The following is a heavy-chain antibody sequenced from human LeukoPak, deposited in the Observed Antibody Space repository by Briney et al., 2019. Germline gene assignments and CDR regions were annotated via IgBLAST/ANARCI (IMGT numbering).Heavy chain of an antibody. J-gene: IGHJ4*02. CDR2: INSDGSSI. CDR1: RFTLTNYW. V-gene: IGHV3-74*01. CDR3: ARAVGPHDY. D-gene: IGHD1-26*01. Sequence: VRSLRLSRAASRFTLTNYWMHSVRQAPPKGLVWVSRINSDGSSIGYEDCVKGRLSISRDNAENTLYLQMNRLRAEDTGLYYCARAVGPHDYWGQGTLVTVSS.